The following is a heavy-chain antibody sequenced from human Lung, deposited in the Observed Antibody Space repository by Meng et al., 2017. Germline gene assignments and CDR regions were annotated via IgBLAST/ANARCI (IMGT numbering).Heavy chain of an antibody. D-gene: IGHD6-19*01. J-gene: IGHJ3*02. Sequence: VAVGGFGGGLVRPGGSLTLSRAFSGVAFRCAGIDRVRHASGTGLEGVGRIKTTPNNYATSYAGSVRGRLTIPRDASKNTAYLEMNRLTTEDTALYYCTIYTSGHIWGQGTMVTVSS. CDR1: GVAFRCAG. CDR3: TIYTSGHI. V-gene: IGHV3-73*02. CDR2: IKTTPNNYAT.